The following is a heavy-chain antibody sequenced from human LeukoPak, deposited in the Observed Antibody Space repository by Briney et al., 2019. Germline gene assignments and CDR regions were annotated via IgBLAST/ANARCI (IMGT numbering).Heavy chain of an antibody. D-gene: IGHD3-10*01. V-gene: IGHV3-30-3*01. Sequence: GGSLRLSCAASGFTFRNYVIHWVRQAPGKGLEWVAVTSSDLNVKLYADSVKGRFTISRDNSRSTLYLQMNSLRPEDTAIYYCAREGYYGSGSPPSLYSDYWGQGTLATVSS. J-gene: IGHJ4*02. CDR3: AREGYYGSGSPPSLYSDY. CDR1: GFTFRNYV. CDR2: TSSDLNVK.